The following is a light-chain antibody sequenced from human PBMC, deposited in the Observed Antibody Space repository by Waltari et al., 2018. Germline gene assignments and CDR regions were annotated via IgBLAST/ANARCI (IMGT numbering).Light chain of an antibody. J-gene: IGLJ1*01. V-gene: IGLV2-11*01. CDR1: SRDVGGYDY. Sequence: QSALTQPRSVSGSPGQSVTISCTGTSRDVGGYDYVSWYQQNPGKAPKLMVFDVNRRPPGVPGRFSGSTSGNTASLTSSGLQAADEADYYCCSYAGRYTWVFGTGTKVTVL. CDR3: CSYAGRYTWV. CDR2: DVN.